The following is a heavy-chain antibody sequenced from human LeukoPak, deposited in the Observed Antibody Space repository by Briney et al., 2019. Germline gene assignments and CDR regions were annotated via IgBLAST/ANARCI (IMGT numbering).Heavy chain of an antibody. J-gene: IGHJ3*01. CDR3: VRDKDWAFDV. Sequence: GGSLRLSCAASGFRFSSEPMSWVRQALGKGLEWISHVRDNGYVADYADSVKGRFTISRDNAKDSLHLQMNSLRDEDTAVYYCVRDKDWAFDVWGQGIMVTVSS. CDR2: VRDNGYVA. CDR1: GFRFSSEP. V-gene: IGHV3-48*02. D-gene: IGHD2-21*01.